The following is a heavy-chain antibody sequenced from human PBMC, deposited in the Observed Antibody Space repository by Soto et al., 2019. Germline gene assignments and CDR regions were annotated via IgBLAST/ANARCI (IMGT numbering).Heavy chain of an antibody. V-gene: IGHV3-15*01. Sequence: KAGGSLRLSCAASGFTFSNAWMSWVRQSPGKGLEWVGRIKSKTDGGTTDYAAPVKGRFTISRDDSKNTLYLQMNSLKTEDTAVYYCTRGGASYYYYGMDVWGQGTTVTVSS. CDR1: GFTFSNAW. J-gene: IGHJ6*02. CDR2: IKSKTDGGTT. CDR3: TRGGASYYYYGMDV.